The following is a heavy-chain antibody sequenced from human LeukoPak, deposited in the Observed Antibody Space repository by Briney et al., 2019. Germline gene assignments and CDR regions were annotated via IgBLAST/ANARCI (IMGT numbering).Heavy chain of an antibody. D-gene: IGHD2-2*01. CDR1: GYTFTSYD. Sequence: ASVKVSCKASGYTFTSYDINWVRQATGQGLEWMGWMNPNSGNTGYAQKFQGRVTITRNTSISTAYMELSSLRSEDTAVYYCASYCSSTSSYGYAFDIWGQGTMVTVSS. CDR3: ASYCSSTSSYGYAFDI. J-gene: IGHJ3*02. CDR2: MNPNSGNT. V-gene: IGHV1-8*03.